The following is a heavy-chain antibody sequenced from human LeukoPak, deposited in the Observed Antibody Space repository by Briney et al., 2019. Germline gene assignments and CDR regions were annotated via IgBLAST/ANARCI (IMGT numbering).Heavy chain of an antibody. CDR3: ARDRMVRGVPDAFDI. D-gene: IGHD3-10*01. CDR1: GGSISSSSYY. J-gene: IGHJ3*02. CDR2: IYYSGST. V-gene: IGHV4-39*07. Sequence: SETLSLTCTVSGGSISSSSYYWGWIRQPPGKGLEWIGSIYYSGSTYYKPSLKSRVTISVDTSKNQFSLKLSSVTAADTAVYYCARDRMVRGVPDAFDIWGQGTMVTVSS.